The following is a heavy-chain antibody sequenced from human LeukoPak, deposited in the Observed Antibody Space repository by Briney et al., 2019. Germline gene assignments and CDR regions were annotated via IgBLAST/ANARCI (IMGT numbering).Heavy chain of an antibody. CDR1: GFTFNIYA. CDR2: ISGSGDST. D-gene: IGHD3-22*01. Sequence: GGSLRLSCAASGFTFNIYAMSWVRQAPGKGLEWVSVISGSGDSTYYADSVKGRFTISRDNSKNTLSLQMNSLRAEDTAVYYCASIPTYYYDSSGYPFEFDYWGQGTLVTVSS. V-gene: IGHV3-23*01. CDR3: ASIPTYYYDSSGYPFEFDY. J-gene: IGHJ4*02.